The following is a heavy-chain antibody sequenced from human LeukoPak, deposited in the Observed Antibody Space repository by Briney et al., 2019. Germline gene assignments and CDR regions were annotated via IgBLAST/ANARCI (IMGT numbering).Heavy chain of an antibody. CDR1: GFTFSSYS. D-gene: IGHD3-16*01. CDR3: AKDEATSGGGLAS. V-gene: IGHV3-53*01. Sequence: GGSLRLSCVASGFTFSSYSMNWIRQAPGKGLEWVSAMYTGGTTYYADSVKGRFTISRDNSRNTLFLHMSSLRADDTAVYYCAKDEATSGGGLASWGQGTLVTVFS. J-gene: IGHJ4*02. CDR2: MYTGGTT.